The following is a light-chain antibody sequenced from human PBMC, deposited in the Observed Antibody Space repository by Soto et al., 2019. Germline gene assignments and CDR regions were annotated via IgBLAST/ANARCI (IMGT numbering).Light chain of an antibody. CDR2: DDT. J-gene: IGLJ1*01. CDR1: SSDVGTYKP. CDR3: AAWDDSLNGFYV. Sequence: QSVLTQPASVSGSPGQSITISCTGTSSDVGTYKPVSWYQQYPGKAPKVIIYDDTKRPSGVSSRFSGSKSGNTASLTISGLQAEDEADYYCAAWDDSLNGFYVFGTGTKVTVL. V-gene: IGLV2-23*01.